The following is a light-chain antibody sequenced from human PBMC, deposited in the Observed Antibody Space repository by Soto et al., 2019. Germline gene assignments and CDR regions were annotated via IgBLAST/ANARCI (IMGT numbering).Light chain of an antibody. CDR2: GAS. CDR1: QSVSSSY. Sequence: DIVLTQSPGTLSLSPGERATLSCRASQSVSSSYLAWYQQKPGQAPRLLIYGASIRATGIPDRFSGSGSGTDFTLTISRLEPEDFAVYYCQQYGSSPLTLGGGNKVEIK. CDR3: QQYGSSPLT. J-gene: IGKJ4*01. V-gene: IGKV3-20*01.